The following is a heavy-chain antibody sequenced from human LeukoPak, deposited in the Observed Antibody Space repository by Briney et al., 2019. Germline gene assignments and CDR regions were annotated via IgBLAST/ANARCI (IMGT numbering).Heavy chain of an antibody. D-gene: IGHD2-15*01. Sequence: PSETLSLTCTVSGGSIASSGYYWSWIRQPPGKGLEWIGSIYYSGSSFYNPSLKSRLTMSVDTSKNQFSLKLSSVTAADTARYFCARLTSTCSGGNCYQYYFDYWGQGTLVTVSS. V-gene: IGHV4-39*01. CDR1: GGSIASSGYY. J-gene: IGHJ4*02. CDR3: ARLTSTCSGGNCYQYYFDY. CDR2: IYYSGSS.